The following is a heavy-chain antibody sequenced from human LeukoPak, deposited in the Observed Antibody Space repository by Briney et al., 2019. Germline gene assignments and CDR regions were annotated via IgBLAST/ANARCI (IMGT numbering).Heavy chain of an antibody. CDR2: FYHTGST. CDR3: ARDKEGYSYGFDY. J-gene: IGHJ4*02. Sequence: PSETLSLTCTVSGGSISSDNYYWSWIRQPAGKELEWIGRFYHTGSTDYNPSVKSRVTISVDTSKNQFSLKLSSVTAADTAVYYCARDKEGYSYGFDYWGEGTLVTVSS. D-gene: IGHD5-18*01. CDR1: GGSISSDNYY. V-gene: IGHV4-61*10.